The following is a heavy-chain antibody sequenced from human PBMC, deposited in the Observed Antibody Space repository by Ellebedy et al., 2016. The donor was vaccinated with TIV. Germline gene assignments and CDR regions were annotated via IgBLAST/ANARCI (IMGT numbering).Heavy chain of an antibody. Sequence: SETLSLXCTVSGGSISTGNYYWSWIRQPAGKGLEWIGRIYMSGSTNYNPSLKSRVTMSVDTSKNQFSLKLTSVTAADTGVYYCARDRSISAAVPRWFDPWGQGTLVTVSS. CDR1: GGSISTGNYY. D-gene: IGHD6-13*01. CDR2: IYMSGST. CDR3: ARDRSISAAVPRWFDP. V-gene: IGHV4-61*02. J-gene: IGHJ5*02.